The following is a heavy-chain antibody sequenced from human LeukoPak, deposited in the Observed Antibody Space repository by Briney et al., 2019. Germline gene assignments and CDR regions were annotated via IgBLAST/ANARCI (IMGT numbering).Heavy chain of an antibody. CDR2: ISSSSSYI. Sequence: QSGGSLRLSCAASGFTFSSYSMNWVRQAPGKGLEWVSSISSSSSYIYYADSVKGRFTISRDNAKNSLYLQMNSLRAEDTAVYYCARDPNHGNLDYYYYYGMDVWGQGTTVTVSS. CDR3: ARDPNHGNLDYYYYYGMDV. CDR1: GFTFSSYS. D-gene: IGHD1-1*01. V-gene: IGHV3-21*01. J-gene: IGHJ6*02.